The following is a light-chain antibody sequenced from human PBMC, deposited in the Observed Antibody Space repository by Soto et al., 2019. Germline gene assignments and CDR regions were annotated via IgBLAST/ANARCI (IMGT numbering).Light chain of an antibody. Sequence: IVLTQSPATLSVSPGYGSTPSVGSSQSVSRDLAWYQQKPGQAPRLLIYGASTRAPSIPARFSGSGSGTDFTLTISSLQSEDFAVYYCQQYDKWPTWTFGQGTKVDTK. CDR3: QQYDKWPTWT. CDR1: QSVSRD. CDR2: GAS. V-gene: IGKV3-15*01. J-gene: IGKJ1*01.